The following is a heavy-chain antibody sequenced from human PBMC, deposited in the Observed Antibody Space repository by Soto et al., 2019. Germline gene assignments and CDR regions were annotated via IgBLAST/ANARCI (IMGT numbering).Heavy chain of an antibody. CDR2: IWYDGSNK. CDR1: GFTFSSYG. J-gene: IGHJ6*02. V-gene: IGHV3-33*01. Sequence: GGSLRLSCAASGFTFSSYGMHWVRQAPGKGLEWVAVIWYDGSNKYYADSVKGRFTISRDNSKNTLYLQMNSLRAEDTAVYYCARDPDIVLVPAAMQYYYYYGMDVWGQGTTVTVSS. D-gene: IGHD2-2*01. CDR3: ARDPDIVLVPAAMQYYYYYGMDV.